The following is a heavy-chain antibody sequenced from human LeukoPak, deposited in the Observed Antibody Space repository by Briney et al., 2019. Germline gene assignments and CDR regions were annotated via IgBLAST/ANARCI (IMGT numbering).Heavy chain of an antibody. CDR1: GFTFSSYG. CDR3: ARGRQMATIRHDAFDI. CDR2: ISSSSTYV. J-gene: IGHJ3*02. V-gene: IGHV3-21*01. D-gene: IGHD5-24*01. Sequence: GGSLSLSCAASGFTFSSYGMNWVRQAPGKGLEWVSSISSSSTYVYYADSVRGRFTISRDNAKNSLFLQMNSLRAEDTAVYYCARGRQMATIRHDAFDIWGQGTMVTVSS.